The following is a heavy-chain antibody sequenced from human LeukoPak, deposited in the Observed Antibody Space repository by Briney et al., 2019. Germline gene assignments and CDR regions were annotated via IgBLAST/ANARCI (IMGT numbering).Heavy chain of an antibody. J-gene: IGHJ6*04. CDR1: GFTFSSYW. V-gene: IGHV3-74*01. CDR3: ARDRNIVVVPAALPSSYYGMDV. D-gene: IGHD2-2*01. CDR2: INSDGSST. Sequence: PGGSLRLSCAASGFTFSSYWMHWVRQAPGKGLVWVSRINSDGSSTSYADSVKGRFTISRDNAKNTLYLQMNSLRAEDTAEYYCARDRNIVVVPAALPSSYYGMDVWGKGTTVTVSS.